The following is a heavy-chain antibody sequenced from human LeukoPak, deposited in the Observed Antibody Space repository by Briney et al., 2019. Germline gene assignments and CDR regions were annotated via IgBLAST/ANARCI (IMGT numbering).Heavy chain of an antibody. D-gene: IGHD3-10*01. J-gene: IGHJ5*02. V-gene: IGHV1-18*01. CDR3: ARDIPMVRGVDNWFDP. CDR1: GYTFTSYG. Sequence: ASVKVSCKASGYTFTSYGISWVRQAPGQGLEWMGWISAYNGNTNYAQKLQGRVTMTTDTSTSTAYMELRSLRSEDTAVYYCARDIPMVRGVDNWFDPWGQGTLVTVSS. CDR2: ISAYNGNT.